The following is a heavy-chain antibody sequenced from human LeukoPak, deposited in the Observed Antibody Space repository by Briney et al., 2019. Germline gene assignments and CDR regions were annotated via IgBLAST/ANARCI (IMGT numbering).Heavy chain of an antibody. D-gene: IGHD3-10*01. CDR1: GFIVSSNY. Sequence: GSLRLSCAASGFIVSSNYMSWVRQAPGKGLEWVSVIYSGGRTYYADSVKGRFTISRDNSKNTLYLQMNSLRAEDTAVYYCVREAGGDYFDYWGQGSLVTVSS. CDR2: IYSGGRT. J-gene: IGHJ4*02. CDR3: VREAGGDYFDY. V-gene: IGHV3-53*01.